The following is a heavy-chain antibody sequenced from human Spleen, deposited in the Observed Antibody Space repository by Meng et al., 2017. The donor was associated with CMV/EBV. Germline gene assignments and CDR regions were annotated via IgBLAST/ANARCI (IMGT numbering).Heavy chain of an antibody. CDR2: IYTSGST. J-gene: IGHJ5*02. CDR3: ARVYDSSGYYPNWFDP. V-gene: IGHV4-4*07. D-gene: IGHD3-22*01. Sequence: VPLRESGPGRVNPSETLSLTCTVSGGSISSYYWSWIRQPAGKGLEWIGRIYTSGSTNYNPSLKSRVTMSVDTSKNQLSLKLSSVTAADTAVYYCARVYDSSGYYPNWFDPWGQGTLVTVSS. CDR1: GGSISSYY.